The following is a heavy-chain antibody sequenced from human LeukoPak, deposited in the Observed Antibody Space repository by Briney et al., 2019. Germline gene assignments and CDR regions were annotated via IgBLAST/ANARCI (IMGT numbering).Heavy chain of an antibody. CDR3: ARDRTGWLQADY. CDR2: IYTSGST. CDR1: NDSISSGRYY. D-gene: IGHD5-24*01. J-gene: IGHJ4*02. V-gene: IGHV4-61*02. Sequence: SETLSLTCSVSNDSISSGRYYWIWIRQPAGKGLEWIGRIYTSGSTNYNPSLKSRVIISVDTSKNQFSLSLSSVTVADTAVYYCARDRTGWLQADYWGPGTLVTVSS.